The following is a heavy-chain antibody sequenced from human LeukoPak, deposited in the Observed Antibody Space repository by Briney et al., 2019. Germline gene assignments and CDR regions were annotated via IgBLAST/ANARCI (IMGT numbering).Heavy chain of an antibody. CDR3: ARRGAARGGYSYYYMNV. V-gene: IGHV1-69*13. D-gene: IGHD6-6*01. CDR1: GGTFSSYA. J-gene: IGHJ6*03. CDR2: IIPIFGTA. Sequence: ASVKVSCKASGGTFSSYAISWVRQAPGQGLEWMGGIIPIFGTANYAQKFQGRVTITADESTSTAYMELSSLRSEDTAVYYCARRGAARGGYSYYYMNVWGKGTTVTVSS.